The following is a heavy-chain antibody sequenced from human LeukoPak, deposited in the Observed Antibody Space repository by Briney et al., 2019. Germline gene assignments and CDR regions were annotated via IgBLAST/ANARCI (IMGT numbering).Heavy chain of an antibody. Sequence: PSETLSLTCTVSGGSINSYYWSWIRQPAGKGLEWIGRIYPSGNANYNPSLKSRVTMSIDTSKNQFSLKVNSVTAADTAVCYCARAGGAGFDILTGYYNWFDPWGQGTLVTVSS. CDR3: ARAGGAGFDILTGYYNWFDP. V-gene: IGHV4-4*07. CDR1: GGSINSYY. CDR2: IYPSGNA. J-gene: IGHJ5*02. D-gene: IGHD3-9*01.